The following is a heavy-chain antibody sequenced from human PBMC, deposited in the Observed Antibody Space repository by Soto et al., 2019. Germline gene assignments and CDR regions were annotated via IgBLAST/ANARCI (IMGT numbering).Heavy chain of an antibody. J-gene: IGHJ3*02. CDR3: ARVRPGTPDAFDI. V-gene: IGHV3-7*01. CDR1: GFTFSSYW. D-gene: IGHD3-10*01. Sequence: QPGGSLRLSCAASGFTFSSYWMSWVRQAPGKGLEWVANIKQDGSEKYYVDSVKGRFTISRDNAKNSLYLQMNSLRAEDTAVYYCARVRPGTPDAFDIWGQGTMVTVSS. CDR2: IKQDGSEK.